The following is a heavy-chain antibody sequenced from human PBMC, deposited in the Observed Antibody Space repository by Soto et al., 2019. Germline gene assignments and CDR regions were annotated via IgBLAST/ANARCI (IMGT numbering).Heavy chain of an antibody. CDR1: GFTFSSYS. CDR2: ISSSSSYI. J-gene: IGHJ6*03. D-gene: IGHD1-20*01. V-gene: IGHV3-21*01. Sequence: GGSLRLSCAASGFTFSSYSMNWVRQAPGKGLEWVSSISSSSSYIYYADSVKGRFTISRDNAENSLYLQMNSLRAEDTAVYYCARDGAWGIMTNYYYYMDVWGKGTTVTVSS. CDR3: ARDGAWGIMTNYYYYMDV.